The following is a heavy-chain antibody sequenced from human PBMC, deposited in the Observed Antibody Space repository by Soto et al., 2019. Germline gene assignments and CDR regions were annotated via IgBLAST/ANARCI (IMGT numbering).Heavy chain of an antibody. CDR1: GYIFSKYW. CDR3: VVYSSSSGRHFDY. CDR2: IYPGDSYT. V-gene: IGHV5-51*01. J-gene: IGHJ4*02. Sequence: GESLKISCKSSGYIFSKYWIGWVRQMPCKCLEWMWRIYPGDSYTRYSPSFQGQVTISADKSITTAYLQWRSLKASDTAIYYCVVYSSSSGRHFDYWGQGTLVTVSS. D-gene: IGHD6-6*01.